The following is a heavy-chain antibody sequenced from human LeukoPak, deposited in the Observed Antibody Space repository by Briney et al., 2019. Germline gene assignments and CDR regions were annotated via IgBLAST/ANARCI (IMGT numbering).Heavy chain of an antibody. V-gene: IGHV1-18*01. CDR2: ISAYNGNT. CDR3: ARDSIVVVPAVLDY. CDR1: GYTFTSYG. D-gene: IGHD2-2*01. Sequence: ASVKVSCKASGYTFTSYGICWVRQAPGQGLEWMGWISAYNGNTNYAQKLQGRVTMTTDTSTSTAYMELRSLRSDDTAVYYCARDSIVVVPAVLDYWGQGTLVTVSS. J-gene: IGHJ4*02.